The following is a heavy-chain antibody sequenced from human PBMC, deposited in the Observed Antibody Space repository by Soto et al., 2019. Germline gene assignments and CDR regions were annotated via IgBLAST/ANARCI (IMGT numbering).Heavy chain of an antibody. V-gene: IGHV1-2*02. Sequence: ASVKVSCKASGYTFTGYYIHWVRQAPGQGLEWMGWINPNSGGTNYAQKFQGRVTMTRDTSISTAYMELSRLRSDDTAVYYCARVMTTGFYYYYGMDAWGQGTTVTVSS. D-gene: IGHD4-4*01. CDR2: INPNSGGT. J-gene: IGHJ6*02. CDR3: ARVMTTGFYYYYGMDA. CDR1: GYTFTGYY.